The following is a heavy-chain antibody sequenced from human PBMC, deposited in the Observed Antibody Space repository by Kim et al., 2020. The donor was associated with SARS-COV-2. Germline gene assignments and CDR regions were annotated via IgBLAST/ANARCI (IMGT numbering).Heavy chain of an antibody. CDR1: GGSFSGYY. J-gene: IGHJ5*02. CDR3: ARDLTTVTTFWFDP. D-gene: IGHD4-17*01. CDR2: INHSGST. V-gene: IGHV4-34*01. Sequence: SETLSLTCAVYGGSFSGYYWSWIRQPPGKGLEWIGEINHSGSTNYNPSLKSRVTISVDTSKNQFSLKLSSVTAADTAVYYCARDLTTVTTFWFDPWGQGTLVTVSS.